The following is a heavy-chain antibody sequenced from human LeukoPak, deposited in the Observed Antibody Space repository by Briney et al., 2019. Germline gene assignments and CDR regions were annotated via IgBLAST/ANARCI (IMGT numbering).Heavy chain of an antibody. J-gene: IGHJ4*02. CDR3: ARGNDYGDYVSLD. D-gene: IGHD4-17*01. Sequence: GGSLRLSCAASGFTSSSYSMNWVRQAPGKGLEWVSSISSSSSYIYYADSVKGRFTISRDNAKNSLYLQMNSLRAEDTAVYYCARGNDYGDYVSLDWGQGTLVTVSS. CDR2: ISSSSSYI. CDR1: GFTSSSYS. V-gene: IGHV3-21*01.